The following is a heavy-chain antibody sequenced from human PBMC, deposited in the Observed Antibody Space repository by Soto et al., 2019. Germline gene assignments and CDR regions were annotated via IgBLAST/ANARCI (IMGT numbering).Heavy chain of an antibody. V-gene: IGHV4-59*01. Sequence: PSETLSLTCTVSGGSINSYYWSWSRQPPGKGLEWIGYIYDSESTNYNPSLKSRVTISVDTSKNQFSLKLSSVTAADTAVYYCARDRIYWTNGVCYTGLYYYGMDVWGQGTTVT. D-gene: IGHD2-8*01. CDR1: GGSINSYY. J-gene: IGHJ6*02. CDR2: IYDSEST. CDR3: ARDRIYWTNGVCYTGLYYYGMDV.